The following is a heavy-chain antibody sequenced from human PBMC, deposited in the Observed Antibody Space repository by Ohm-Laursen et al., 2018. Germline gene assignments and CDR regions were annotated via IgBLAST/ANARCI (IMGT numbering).Heavy chain of an antibody. CDR3: AKDRGDGYNQYYFDY. D-gene: IGHD5-24*01. CDR2: ISWNSDTL. V-gene: IGHV3-9*01. CDR1: GFTVDDHA. J-gene: IGHJ4*02. Sequence: SLRLSCTASGFTVDDHAMYWFRQPPGKGVEWVSGISWNSDTLIYADSVKGRFTISRDNAKNSLYLQMNSLRAEDTALYYCAKDRGDGYNQYYFDYWGQGTLVTVSS.